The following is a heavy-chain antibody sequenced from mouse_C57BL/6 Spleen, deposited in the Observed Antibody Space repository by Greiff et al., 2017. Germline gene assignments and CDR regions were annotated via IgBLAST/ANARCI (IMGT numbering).Heavy chain of an antibody. D-gene: IGHD1-1*01. Sequence: QVQLQQPGAELVKPGASVKLSCKASGYTFTSYWMHWVKQRPGQGLEWIGMIHPNSGSTNYNEKFKSKATLTVDKSSSTAYMQLSSLTSEGSAVYYCARSYCGGWYFDVWGTGTTVTVSS. CDR1: GYTFTSYW. CDR2: IHPNSGST. CDR3: ARSYCGGWYFDV. V-gene: IGHV1-64*01. J-gene: IGHJ1*03.